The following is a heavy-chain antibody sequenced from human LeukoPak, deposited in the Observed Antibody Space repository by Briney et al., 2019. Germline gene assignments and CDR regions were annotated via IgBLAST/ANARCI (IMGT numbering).Heavy chain of an antibody. CDR2: INSDGTTT. J-gene: IGHJ5*01. CDR1: GFTFNSYW. Sequence: GGSLRLSCAVSGFTFNSYWMHWVRQGPGKGLVWVSRINSDGTTTTYADSVKGRFTISRDNAKNTLYLQMNSLRAEDTAVYYCARAGQGFDSWGQGTLVTVSS. CDR3: ARAGQGFDS. V-gene: IGHV3-74*01.